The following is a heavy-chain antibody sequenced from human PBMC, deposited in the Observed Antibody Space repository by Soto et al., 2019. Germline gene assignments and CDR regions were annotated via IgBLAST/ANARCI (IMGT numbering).Heavy chain of an antibody. Sequence: QVQLVQSGAEVKKPGASVKVSCKASGYTFTSYDINWVRQATGQGLEWMGWMNPNSGNTGYAQKFQGRVTMTRNTSISTAYMELSSLRSEDTAVYHCASVTLGYCSSTSCPPNDDAFDIWGQGTMVTVSS. CDR1: GYTFTSYD. CDR2: MNPNSGNT. CDR3: ASVTLGYCSSTSCPPNDDAFDI. J-gene: IGHJ3*02. D-gene: IGHD2-2*01. V-gene: IGHV1-8*01.